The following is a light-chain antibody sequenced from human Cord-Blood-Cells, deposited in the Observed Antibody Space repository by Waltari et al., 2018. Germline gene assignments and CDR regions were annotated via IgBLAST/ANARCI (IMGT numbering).Light chain of an antibody. CDR2: AAS. CDR3: QQSYSTLPYT. CDR1: QSISSY. Sequence: DIQMTQSPSSLSASVGDRVTITCRASQSISSYLNWYQQKPGKAPKLRIYAASSLQRGVPSRFRGSGSGTDFTLTISSLQPEDVATYYCQQSYSTLPYTFGQGTKLEIK. J-gene: IGKJ2*01. V-gene: IGKV1-39*01.